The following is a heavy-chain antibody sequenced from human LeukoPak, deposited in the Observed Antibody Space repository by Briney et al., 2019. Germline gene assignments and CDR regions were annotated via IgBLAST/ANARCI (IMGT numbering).Heavy chain of an antibody. D-gene: IGHD2-2*01. Sequence: GGSLRLSCAASGFTLSSYSMNWVRQAPGKGLEWVSSISSSSSYIYYADSVKGRFTISRDNAKNSLYLQMNSLRAEDTAVYYCARDQDIVVVPTSPNWFDPWGQGTLVTVSS. CDR3: ARDQDIVVVPTSPNWFDP. V-gene: IGHV3-21*01. J-gene: IGHJ5*02. CDR1: GFTLSSYS. CDR2: ISSSSSYI.